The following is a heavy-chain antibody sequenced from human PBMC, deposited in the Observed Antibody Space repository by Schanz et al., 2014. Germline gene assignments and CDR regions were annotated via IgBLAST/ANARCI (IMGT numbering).Heavy chain of an antibody. CDR3: ARDPVEGAPTPYYFDS. V-gene: IGHV3-21*01. CDR1: GFNLRRYS. Sequence: VLLVESGGGLVKPGGSLRLSCSASGFNLRRYSMNWVRQAPGKGLEWVSFISTGRYLYYADSVKGRFTISRDNTKNSVFLQMSSLRVEDTGLYFCARDPVEGAPTPYYFDSWGPGTLVTVSS. CDR2: ISTGRYL. J-gene: IGHJ4*02. D-gene: IGHD1-26*01.